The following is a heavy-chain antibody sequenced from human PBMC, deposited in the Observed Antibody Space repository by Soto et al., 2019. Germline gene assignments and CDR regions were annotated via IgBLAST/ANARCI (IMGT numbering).Heavy chain of an antibody. Sequence: PGGSLRLSCAASGFNFGPFWMHWVRQAPGKGLAWVSHINSDGSTIVYADSVKGRFTISRDNAKNTLYLQMNSLRVEDTAVYYCARDRGYPDSFDIWGQGTMVTVSS. D-gene: IGHD3-10*01. CDR2: INSDGSTI. CDR3: ARDRGYPDSFDI. CDR1: GFNFGPFW. J-gene: IGHJ3*02. V-gene: IGHV3-74*01.